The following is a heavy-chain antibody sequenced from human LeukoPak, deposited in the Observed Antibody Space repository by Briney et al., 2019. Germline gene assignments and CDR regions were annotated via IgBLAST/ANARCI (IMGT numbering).Heavy chain of an antibody. V-gene: IGHV3-23*05. CDR1: EFIFSDYA. J-gene: IGHJ4*02. Sequence: GGSLRLSCSASEFIFSDYAMGWVRQAPGKGLEWVSTIDKTTYPTFYADSVKGRFTISRDNSKNTLYLQMNSLRTEDTAVYFCAKFEGATIPGWFNDYWGQGILVTVSS. CDR2: IDKTTYPT. CDR3: AKFEGATIPGWFNDY. D-gene: IGHD6-19*01.